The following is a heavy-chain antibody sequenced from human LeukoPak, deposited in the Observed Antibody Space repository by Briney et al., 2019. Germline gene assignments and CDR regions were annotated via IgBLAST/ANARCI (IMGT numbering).Heavy chain of an antibody. J-gene: IGHJ4*02. D-gene: IGHD3-22*01. CDR2: MNPNSGNT. Sequence: ASVKVSCKASGYTFTNYDINWVRQATGQGLEWMGWMNPNSGNTGYAQKFQGRVTITRNTSISTAYMELSSLRSEDTAGYYCAREVYYDSSGYYNWGQGTLVTVSS. CDR1: GYTFTNYD. CDR3: AREVYYDSSGYYN. V-gene: IGHV1-8*03.